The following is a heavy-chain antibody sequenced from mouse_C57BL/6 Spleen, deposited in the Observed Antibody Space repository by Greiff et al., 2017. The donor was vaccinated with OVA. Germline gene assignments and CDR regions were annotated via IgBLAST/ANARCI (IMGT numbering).Heavy chain of an antibody. CDR3: ARRGTGTMDY. CDR1: GYTFTSYW. J-gene: IGHJ4*01. V-gene: IGHV1-55*01. D-gene: IGHD4-1*01. CDR2: IYPGSGST. Sequence: QVQLKQPGAELVKPGASVKMSCKASGYTFTSYWITWVKQRPGQGLEWIGDIYPGSGSTNYNEKFKSKATLSVDTSSSTAYMQLSSLTSEDSAVYYCARRGTGTMDYWGQGTSVTVSS.